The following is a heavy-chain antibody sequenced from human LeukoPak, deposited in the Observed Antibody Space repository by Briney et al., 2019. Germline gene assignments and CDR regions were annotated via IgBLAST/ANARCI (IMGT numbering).Heavy chain of an antibody. CDR2: ISAYNGNT. V-gene: IGHV1-18*01. CDR1: GYTFTSYG. J-gene: IGHJ5*02. D-gene: IGHD3-22*01. CDR3: ARGSVVDSSGYYFARNWRDNWFDP. Sequence: VASVKVSCKASGYTFTSYGISWVRQAPGQGLEWMGWISAYNGNTNYAQKLQGRVTMTTDTSTSTAYMELRSLRSDDTAVYYCARGSVVDSSGYYFARNWRDNWFDPWGQGTLVTVSS.